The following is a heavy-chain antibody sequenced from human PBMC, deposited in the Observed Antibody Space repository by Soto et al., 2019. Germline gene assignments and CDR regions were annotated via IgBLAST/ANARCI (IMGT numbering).Heavy chain of an antibody. Sequence: GGSLRLSCVASTFTFSTHAMHWVRQAPGKGLEWVALISDDGNKKFYADSVKGRFTVSRDNSKITLNLQMNNLRPEDTAMYYCASTKFGGLNWFDPWGQGTLVTVSS. V-gene: IGHV3-30*03. D-gene: IGHD3-10*01. CDR1: TFTFSTHA. J-gene: IGHJ5*02. CDR3: ASTKFGGLNWFDP. CDR2: ISDDGNKK.